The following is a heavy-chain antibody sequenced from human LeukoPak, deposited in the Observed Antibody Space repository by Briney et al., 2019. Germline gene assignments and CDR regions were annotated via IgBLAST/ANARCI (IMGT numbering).Heavy chain of an antibody. CDR2: IYPGDGDT. D-gene: IGHD6-19*01. CDR1: GYSFTSYW. J-gene: IGHJ6*03. CDR3: ARSPDIAVAGALYYSYYYYMDI. Sequence: GESLKISCKGSGYSFTSYWIGWVRQMPGKGLEWMGIIYPGDGDTRYSPSFQGRVTISADKSNSTAYLQWSHVNASDTAMYYCARSPDIAVAGALYYSYYYYMDIWGKGTTVTVSS. V-gene: IGHV5-51*01.